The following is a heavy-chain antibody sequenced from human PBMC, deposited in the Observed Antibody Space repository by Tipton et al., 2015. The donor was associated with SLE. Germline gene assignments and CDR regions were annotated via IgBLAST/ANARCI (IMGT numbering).Heavy chain of an antibody. D-gene: IGHD6-13*01. CDR1: GVTIFEHA. V-gene: IGHV3-33*08. Sequence: SLRLSCAVSGVTIFEHAIHWVRQAPGKGLEWVALIWYDGSNQNYADSVKGRFTISRDNSKGTLYLQMNSLRVEDTAVYYCAKARAAAAQAFDIWGQGTMVTVSS. CDR2: IWYDGSNQ. CDR3: AKARAAAAQAFDI. J-gene: IGHJ3*02.